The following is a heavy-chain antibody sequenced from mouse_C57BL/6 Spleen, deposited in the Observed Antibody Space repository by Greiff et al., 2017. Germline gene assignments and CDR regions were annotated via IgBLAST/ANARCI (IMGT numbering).Heavy chain of an antibody. D-gene: IGHD2-4*01. V-gene: IGHV1-72*01. J-gene: IGHJ3*01. Sequence: QVQLQQPGAELVKPGASVQLSCKASGYTFTSYWMHWVKQRPGRGLEWSGRIDPNSGGTKYNEKFKSKATLTVDKPSSTAYMQLISLTSEDAAVYYCARSYEDDGFAYWGQGTLVTVSA. CDR1: GYTFTSYW. CDR2: IDPNSGGT. CDR3: ARSYEDDGFAY.